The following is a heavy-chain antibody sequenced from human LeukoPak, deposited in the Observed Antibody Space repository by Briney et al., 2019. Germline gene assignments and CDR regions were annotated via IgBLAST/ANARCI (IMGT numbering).Heavy chain of an antibody. CDR2: ISYIGST. D-gene: IGHD4-17*01. J-gene: IGHJ3*02. CDR1: DDSFSSHY. V-gene: IGHV4-59*11. CDR3: ERGLVTVTKGFDI. Sequence: SETLSLTCAVSDDSFSSHYWTWIRQPPGKGLEWIGYISYIGSTNYNPSLMSRVTISIDTSKNQFSLKLSSVTAADTAVYYCERGLVTVTKGFDIWSQVTMVSVAS.